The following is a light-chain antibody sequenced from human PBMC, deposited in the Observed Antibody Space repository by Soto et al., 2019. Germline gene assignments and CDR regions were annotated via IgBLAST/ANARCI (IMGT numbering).Light chain of an antibody. CDR1: TSDIGAYNY. V-gene: IGLV2-14*01. CDR3: SSYTTNITPVV. CDR2: EVT. Sequence: QSALTQPASVSGSPGQSITISCTGATSDIGAYNYVSWYQQHPGKAPKLLISEVTNRPSGVSNRFSGSKSGNTASLTISGLQAEDEADYYCSSYTTNITPVVFGGGTKVTVL. J-gene: IGLJ2*01.